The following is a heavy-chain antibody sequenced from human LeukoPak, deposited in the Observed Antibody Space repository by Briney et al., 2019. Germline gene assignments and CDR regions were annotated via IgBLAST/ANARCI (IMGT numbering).Heavy chain of an antibody. Sequence: PGGSLRLSCAASGFSFSTYAMHWVRQGPGKGLEYISYISSNGGSTYYADSVKGRFTISRDNSKNTLFLQMGSLRAEDMAVYYCTRSNNIVGATYFDYWGQGTLVTVSS. CDR2: ISSNGGST. J-gene: IGHJ4*02. CDR3: TRSNNIVGATYFDY. V-gene: IGHV3-64*02. CDR1: GFSFSTYA. D-gene: IGHD1-26*01.